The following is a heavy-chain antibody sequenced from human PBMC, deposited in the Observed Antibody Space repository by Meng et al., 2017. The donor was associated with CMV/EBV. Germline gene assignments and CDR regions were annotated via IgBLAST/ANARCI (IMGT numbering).Heavy chain of an antibody. CDR1: GFTFSSYG. Sequence: GESLKISCAASGFTFSSYGMHWVRQAPGKGLEWVAFIRYDGSNKYYADSVKGRFTISRDNSKNTLYLQMNSLRAEDTAVYYCARDSGSYAWGQGTLVTVSS. J-gene: IGHJ4*02. CDR3: ARDSGSYA. D-gene: IGHD1-26*01. CDR2: IRYDGSNK. V-gene: IGHV3-30*02.